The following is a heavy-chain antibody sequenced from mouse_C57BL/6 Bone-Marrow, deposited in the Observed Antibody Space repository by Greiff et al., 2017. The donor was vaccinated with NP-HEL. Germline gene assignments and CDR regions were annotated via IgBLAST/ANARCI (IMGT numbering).Heavy chain of an antibody. CDR3: ASTLYGSSYDGFAY. CDR2: INPSSGYT. J-gene: IGHJ3*01. D-gene: IGHD1-1*01. V-gene: IGHV1-7*01. CDR1: GYTFTSYW. Sequence: VQLQQPGAELAKPGASVKLSCKASGYTFTSYWMHWVKQRPGQGLEWIGYINPSSGYTKYNQKFKDKATLTADKSSSTAYMQLSSLTYEDSAVYYCASTLYGSSYDGFAYWGKGTLVTVSA.